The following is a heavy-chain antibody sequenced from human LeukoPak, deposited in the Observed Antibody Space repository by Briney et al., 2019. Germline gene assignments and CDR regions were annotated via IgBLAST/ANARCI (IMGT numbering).Heavy chain of an antibody. J-gene: IGHJ4*02. D-gene: IGHD3-10*01. CDR1: GFTFSSYA. Sequence: PGGSLRLSCAASGFTFSSYAMSWVRQAPGKGLEWVSAISGSGGSTYYADSVKGRFTISRDNSKNTLYLQMNSLRVEDTAVYYCAKDLSYYGSGRPSYFDYWGQGTLVTVSS. V-gene: IGHV3-23*01. CDR3: AKDLSYYGSGRPSYFDY. CDR2: ISGSGGST.